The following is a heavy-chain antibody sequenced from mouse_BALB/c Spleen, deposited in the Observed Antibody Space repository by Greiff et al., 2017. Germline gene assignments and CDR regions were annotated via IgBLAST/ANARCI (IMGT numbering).Heavy chain of an antibody. CDR3: TRGGYDYDGEFDY. D-gene: IGHD2-4*01. J-gene: IGHJ2*01. Sequence: EVQRVESGGGLVKPGGSLKLSCAASGFTFSSYTMSWVRQTPEKRLEWVATISSGGSYTYYPDSVKGRFTVTRDNAKNTLYLQMSSLKSEDTAMDYCTRGGYDYDGEFDYWGQGTTLTVSS. CDR2: ISSGGSYT. CDR1: GFTFSSYT. V-gene: IGHV5-6-4*01.